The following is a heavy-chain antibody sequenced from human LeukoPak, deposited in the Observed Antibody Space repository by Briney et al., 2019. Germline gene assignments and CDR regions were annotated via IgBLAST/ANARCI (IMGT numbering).Heavy chain of an antibody. J-gene: IGHJ4*02. D-gene: IGHD2-15*01. CDR1: GGSISSYY. CDR3: ARPIVQQLMYYFDY. CDR2: IYYSGST. V-gene: IGHV4-59*08. Sequence: PSETLSLTCTVSGGSISSYYWSWIRQPPGKGLEWIGYIYYSGSTNYNPSLKSRVTISVDTSKNQFSLKLSSVTAADTAVYYCARPIVQQLMYYFDYWGQGTLVTVSS.